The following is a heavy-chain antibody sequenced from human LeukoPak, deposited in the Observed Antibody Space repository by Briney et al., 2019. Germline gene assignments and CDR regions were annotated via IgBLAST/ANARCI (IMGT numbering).Heavy chain of an antibody. J-gene: IGHJ4*02. CDR3: AKGGGPYHLPTDY. Sequence: GGSLRLSCAASGFTFSGSWMHWVRQAPGKGLVWVSRVNNDGTGTIYADSVQGRFTISRDNAKNSLYLQMNSLRSEDTAVYYCAKGGGPYHLPTDYWGQGTLVTVSS. CDR2: VNNDGTGT. CDR1: GFTFSGSW. D-gene: IGHD2-2*01. V-gene: IGHV3-74*01.